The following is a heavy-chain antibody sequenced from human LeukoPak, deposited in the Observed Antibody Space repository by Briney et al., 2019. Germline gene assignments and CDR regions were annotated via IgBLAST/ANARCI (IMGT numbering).Heavy chain of an antibody. J-gene: IGHJ4*02. CDR2: INHSGST. CDR3: ARGRGRWLQLTRYFDY. CDR1: GGSFSGYY. V-gene: IGHV4-34*01. Sequence: PSETLSLTGAVYGGSFSGYYWSWIRQPPGKGLEWIGEINHSGSTNYNPSLKSRVTISVDTSKNQFSLKLSSVTAADTAVYYCARGRGRWLQLTRYFDYWGQGTLVTVSS. D-gene: IGHD5-24*01.